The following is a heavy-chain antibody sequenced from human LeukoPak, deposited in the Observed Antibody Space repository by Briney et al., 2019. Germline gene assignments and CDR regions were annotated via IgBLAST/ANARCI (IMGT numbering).Heavy chain of an antibody. D-gene: IGHD7-27*01. J-gene: IGHJ4*02. CDR2: VKSKTDGGTT. Sequence: GGSLRLSCGVSGFTFSSAWMSWVRQAPGKGLEWVGRVKSKTDGGTTDYATPVKGRFTISRDDSKNTLYLQMNSLRAEDTAVYYCAKVPGDRGDYWGQGTLVTVSS. V-gene: IGHV3-15*01. CDR3: AKVPGDRGDY. CDR1: GFTFSSAW.